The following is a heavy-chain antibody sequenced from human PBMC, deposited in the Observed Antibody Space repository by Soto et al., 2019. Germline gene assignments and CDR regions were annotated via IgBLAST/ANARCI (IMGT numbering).Heavy chain of an antibody. Sequence: TSETLSLTCAVSGYSGSSGYYWGWIRQPPGKGLEWIASIYHNGRTYSKPSLKSRVTISVDTSNNQISLTLSSVTAADTAVYFCARLGAMAPEYYFDYWGQGTLVTVSS. CDR3: ARLGAMAPEYYFDY. CDR1: GYSGSSGYY. CDR2: IYHNGRT. V-gene: IGHV4-38-2*01. J-gene: IGHJ4*02. D-gene: IGHD1-26*01.